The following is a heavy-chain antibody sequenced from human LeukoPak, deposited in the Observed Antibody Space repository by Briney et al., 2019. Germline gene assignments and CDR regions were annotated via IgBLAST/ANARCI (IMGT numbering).Heavy chain of an antibody. D-gene: IGHD3-22*01. CDR1: GASIRSSGGHY. J-gene: IGHJ4*02. V-gene: IGHV4-31*03. CDR2: IYYSGST. CDR3: ARTDPAGYYSPY. Sequence: SETLSLTCTVSGASIRSSGGHYWNWIRQHPGKGLEWIGYIYYSGSTYYNPSLKSRVTISVDTSTNQVSLKVNSVTAADTAIYYCARTDPAGYYSPYWGQGTLVTVSS.